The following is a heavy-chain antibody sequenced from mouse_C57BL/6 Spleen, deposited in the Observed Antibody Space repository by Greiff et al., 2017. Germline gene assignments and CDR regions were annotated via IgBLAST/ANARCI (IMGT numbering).Heavy chain of an antibody. CDR2: ISSGSSTI. V-gene: IGHV5-17*01. Sequence: EVHLVESGGGLVKPGGSLKLSCAASGFTFSDYGMHWVRQAPEKGLEWVAYISSGSSTIYYADTVKGRFTISRDNAKNTLFLQMTSLRSEDTAMYYCARDSNYGGFAYWGQGTLVTVSA. CDR3: ARDSNYGGFAY. D-gene: IGHD2-5*01. CDR1: GFTFSDYG. J-gene: IGHJ3*01.